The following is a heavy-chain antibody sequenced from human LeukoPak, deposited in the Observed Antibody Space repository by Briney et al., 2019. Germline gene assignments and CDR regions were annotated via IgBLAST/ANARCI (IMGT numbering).Heavy chain of an antibody. CDR1: GFTFSSYA. CDR3: ARDRGSSWYWGGLDY. CDR2: ISYDGSNK. Sequence: GGSLRLSCAASGFTFSSYAMSWVRQAPGKGLEWVAVISYDGSNKYYADSVKGRFTISRDNSKNTLYPQMNSLRAEDTAVYYCARDRGSSWYWGGLDYWGQGTLVTVSS. J-gene: IGHJ4*02. D-gene: IGHD6-13*01. V-gene: IGHV3-30*04.